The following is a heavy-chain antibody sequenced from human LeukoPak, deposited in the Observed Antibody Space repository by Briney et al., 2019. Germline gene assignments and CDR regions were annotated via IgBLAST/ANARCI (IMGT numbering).Heavy chain of an antibody. V-gene: IGHV4-39*01. J-gene: IGHJ4*02. Sequence: SETLSLTCTVSGGAISSSSYYWGWIRQPPGKGLEWIGSIYYSGSTYYNPSLKSRVTISVDTSKNQFSRKLSSVTAADTAVYYCARIDYYDSSGYYYESDYWGQGTLVTVSS. CDR2: IYYSGST. D-gene: IGHD3-22*01. CDR1: GGAISSSSYY. CDR3: ARIDYYDSSGYYYESDY.